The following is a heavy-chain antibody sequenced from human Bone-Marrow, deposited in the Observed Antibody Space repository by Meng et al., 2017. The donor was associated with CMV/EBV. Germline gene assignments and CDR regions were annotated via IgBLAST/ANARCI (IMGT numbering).Heavy chain of an antibody. CDR2: ISSSSSYI. Sequence: GGSLRLSCAASGFTFSSYNMNWVRQAPGKGLEWVSSISSSSSYIYYSDSVKGRFTISRDNARNSLYLQMNSLRAEDTASYYCAKDTAALAYGAIDIWGQGTMVTVSS. CDR3: AKDTAALAYGAIDI. CDR1: GFTFSSYN. V-gene: IGHV3-21*04. J-gene: IGHJ3*02. D-gene: IGHD2-2*01.